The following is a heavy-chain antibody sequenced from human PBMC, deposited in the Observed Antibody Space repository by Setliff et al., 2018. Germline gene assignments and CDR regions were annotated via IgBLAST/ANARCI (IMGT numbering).Heavy chain of an antibody. Sequence: SETLSLTCAVYGGSFSGYYWSWIRQPPGKGLEWIGEINHSGSTNYNPSLKSRVTISVDTSKNQFSLKLSSVTAADTAVYYCARRYNFWSGYLDYWGQGTVVTVSS. D-gene: IGHD3-3*01. J-gene: IGHJ4*02. CDR2: INHSGST. CDR3: ARRYNFWSGYLDY. V-gene: IGHV4-34*01. CDR1: GGSFSGYY.